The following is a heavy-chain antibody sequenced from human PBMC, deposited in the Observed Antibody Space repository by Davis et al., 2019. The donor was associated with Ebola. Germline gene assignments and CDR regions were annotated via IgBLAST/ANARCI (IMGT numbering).Heavy chain of an antibody. V-gene: IGHV3-23*01. CDR3: AKSGLSFGVVKYHYGMDV. CDR2: ISGNGGGT. D-gene: IGHD3-3*01. Sequence: GESLKISCAASGFTFSTYAMSWVRQAPGKGLEWVSGISGNGGGTYYADSVKGRFTVSRDNSKNMVYLQMNSLRGDDTAVYYCAKSGLSFGVVKYHYGMDVWGKGTTVTVSS. J-gene: IGHJ6*04. CDR1: GFTFSTYA.